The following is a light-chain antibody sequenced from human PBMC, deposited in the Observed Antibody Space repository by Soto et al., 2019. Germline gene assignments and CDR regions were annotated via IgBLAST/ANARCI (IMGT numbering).Light chain of an antibody. V-gene: IGKV3-11*01. CDR2: GAY. CDR1: QSVRSY. CDR3: QQRSNWCLIT. J-gene: IGKJ5*01. Sequence: IVLTQSPATLSLSPGERATLSCRASQSVRSYFAWYQQKPGQAPRLLIFGAYNRATGIPARLSGSGSGPDFTLHISSLESEDFAVYFCQQRSNWCLITFAQGTRLEIK.